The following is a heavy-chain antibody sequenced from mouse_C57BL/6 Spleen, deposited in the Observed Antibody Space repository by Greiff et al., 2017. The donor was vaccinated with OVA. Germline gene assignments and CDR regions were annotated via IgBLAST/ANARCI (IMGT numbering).Heavy chain of an antibody. Sequence: EVKLMESGGGLVKPGGSLKLSCAASGFTFSDYGMHWVRQAPEKGLEWVAYISSGSSTIYYADTVKGRFTISRDNAKNTLFLQMTSLRSEDTAMYYCAREVYKDYAMDYWGQGTSVTVSA. D-gene: IGHD1-3*01. J-gene: IGHJ4*01. CDR3: AREVYKDYAMDY. V-gene: IGHV5-17*01. CDR1: GFTFSDYG. CDR2: ISSGSSTI.